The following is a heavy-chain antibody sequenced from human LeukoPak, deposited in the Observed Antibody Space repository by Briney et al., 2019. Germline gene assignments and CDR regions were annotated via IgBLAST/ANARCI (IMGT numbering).Heavy chain of an antibody. D-gene: IGHD5-12*01. V-gene: IGHV1-46*03. CDR2: NNPSGGST. J-gene: IGHJ5*02. CDR3: ARGHSGYDRTNWFDP. Sequence: ASVKVSCKASGYTFTSYYMHWVRQAPGQGLEWMGINNPSGGSTSYAQKFQGRVTMTRDTSTSTVYMELSSLRSEDTAVYYCARGHSGYDRTNWFDPWGQGTLVTVSS. CDR1: GYTFTSYY.